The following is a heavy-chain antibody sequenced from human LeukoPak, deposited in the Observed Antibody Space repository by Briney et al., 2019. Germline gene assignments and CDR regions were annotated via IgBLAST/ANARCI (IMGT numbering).Heavy chain of an antibody. Sequence: GGSLRLSCAVSGFTVSTDYMSWVRQAPGKGLEWVSVIYSGDSAYYADSVKGRFTISRDNSKNTLYLQMNSLRAEDTAVYYCARDDAAAGIRYYYGMDVWGQGTTVTVSS. CDR1: GFTVSTDY. J-gene: IGHJ6*02. CDR2: IYSGDSA. D-gene: IGHD6-13*01. CDR3: ARDDAAAGIRYYYGMDV. V-gene: IGHV3-66*01.